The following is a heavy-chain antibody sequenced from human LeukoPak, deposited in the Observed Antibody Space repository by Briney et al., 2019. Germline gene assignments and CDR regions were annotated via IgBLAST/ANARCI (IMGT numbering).Heavy chain of an antibody. J-gene: IGHJ6*03. D-gene: IGHD2-2*02. CDR2: IIPIFGTA. CDR3: ARSVPEYQLLYPYYYYYYMDV. CDR1: GGTFSSYA. Sequence: SVKVSCKASGGTFSSYAISWVRQAPGQGLEWMGGIIPIFGTANYAQKFQGRVTITTDESTSTAYMELSSLRSEDTAVYYCARSVPEYQLLYPYYYYYYMDVWGKGTTVTVSS. V-gene: IGHV1-69*05.